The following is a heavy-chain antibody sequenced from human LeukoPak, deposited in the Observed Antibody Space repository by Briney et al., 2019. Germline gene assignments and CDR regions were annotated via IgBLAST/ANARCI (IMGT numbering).Heavy chain of an antibody. CDR2: IYYSGST. D-gene: IGHD3-3*01. Sequence: SEALSLTCTVSGGSLSSYYWSWIRQPPGKGLEWIGYIYYSGSTNYNPSLKSRVTISVDTSKNQFSLKLSSVTAADTAVYYCARRKADDFWSGYFDAFDIWGQGTMVTVSS. V-gene: IGHV4-59*12. CDR1: GGSLSSYY. CDR3: ARRKADDFWSGYFDAFDI. J-gene: IGHJ3*02.